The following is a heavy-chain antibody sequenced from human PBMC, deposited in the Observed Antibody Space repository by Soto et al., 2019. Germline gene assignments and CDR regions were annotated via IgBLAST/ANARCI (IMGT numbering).Heavy chain of an antibody. V-gene: IGHV4-34*01. Sequence: SETLSLTCAVYGGSFSGYYWSWIRQPPGKGLEWIGEINHGGSTTYNPSLKSRVNISLDTSKNQFSLKMTSVTAADTAVYYCARGLFWSGYRLTNWFDPWGQGTLVTVSS. D-gene: IGHD3-3*01. CDR2: INHGGST. CDR3: ARGLFWSGYRLTNWFDP. J-gene: IGHJ5*02. CDR1: GGSFSGYY.